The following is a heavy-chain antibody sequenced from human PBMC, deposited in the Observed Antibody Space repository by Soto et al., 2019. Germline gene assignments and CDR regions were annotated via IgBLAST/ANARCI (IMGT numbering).Heavy chain of an antibody. Sequence: GGSLRLSCAASGFTFSDHYMDWVRQAPGKGLEWVGRTRNKANSYTTEYAASVKCRFTISSDDSKSSLYLQMNSLKTEDTAVYYCARGSVMERRYYYYGMDVWGQGTTVTVSS. J-gene: IGHJ6*02. CDR2: TRNKANSYTT. CDR3: ARGSVMERRYYYYGMDV. V-gene: IGHV3-72*01. D-gene: IGHD1-1*01. CDR1: GFTFSDHY.